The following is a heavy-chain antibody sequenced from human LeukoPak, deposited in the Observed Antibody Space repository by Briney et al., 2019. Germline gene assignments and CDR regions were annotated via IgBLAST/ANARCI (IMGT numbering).Heavy chain of an antibody. J-gene: IGHJ4*02. CDR1: GFTFSSYG. CDR2: ISSSGSTI. CDR3: ARDLSGSYSADY. D-gene: IGHD1-26*01. V-gene: IGHV3-48*04. Sequence: GGTLRLSCAASGFTFSSYGMSWVRQAPGKGLEWVSYISSSGSTIYYADSVKGRFTISRDNAKNSLYLQMNSLRAEDTAVYYCARDLSGSYSADYWGQGTLVTVSS.